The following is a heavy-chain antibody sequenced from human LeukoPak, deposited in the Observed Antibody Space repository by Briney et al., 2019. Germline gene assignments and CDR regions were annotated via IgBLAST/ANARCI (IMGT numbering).Heavy chain of an antibody. V-gene: IGHV1-18*01. CDR2: ISAYNGNT. J-gene: IGHJ6*02. CDR3: ARDGFDCSSTSCFYGMDV. D-gene: IGHD2-2*01. Sequence: ASVKVSCKASGYTFTSYGISWVRQAPGQGLERMGWISAYNGNTNYAQKLQGRVTMTTGTSASTAYMELRSLRSDDTAVYYCARDGFDCSSTSCFYGMDVWGQGTTVTVSS. CDR1: GYTFTSYG.